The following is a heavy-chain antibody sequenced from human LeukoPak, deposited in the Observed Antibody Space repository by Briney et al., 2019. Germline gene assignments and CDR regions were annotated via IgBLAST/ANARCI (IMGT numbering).Heavy chain of an antibody. CDR3: AKDPYDSSGYYFPGAFDI. CDR1: GFTFSSYG. CDR2: ISYDGSNK. J-gene: IGHJ3*02. V-gene: IGHV3-30*18. D-gene: IGHD3-22*01. Sequence: PGGSLRLPCAASGFTFSSYGMHWVRQAPGKGLEWVAVISYDGSNKYYADSVKGRFTISRDNSKNTLYLQMNSLRAEDTAVYYCAKDPYDSSGYYFPGAFDIWGQGTMVTVSS.